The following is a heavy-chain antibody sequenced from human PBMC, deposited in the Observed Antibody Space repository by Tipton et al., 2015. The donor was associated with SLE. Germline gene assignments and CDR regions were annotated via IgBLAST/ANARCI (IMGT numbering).Heavy chain of an antibody. CDR3: AGGNYPPPTFDY. D-gene: IGHD1-26*01. J-gene: IGHJ4*02. V-gene: IGHV4-61*05. Sequence: TLSLTCTVSGGSITSNGYYWSRIRQPPGKGLEWLGYMYHSGSTKYNPSLKSRVTISLDTSKNQVSLKLTSVTAADTAVYFCAGGNYPPPTFDYWGQGSLVTVSS. CDR2: MYHSGST. CDR1: GGSITSNGYY.